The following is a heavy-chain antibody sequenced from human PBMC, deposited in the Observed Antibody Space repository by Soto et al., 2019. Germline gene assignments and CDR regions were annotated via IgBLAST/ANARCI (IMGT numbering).Heavy chain of an antibody. CDR1: GGSISSVDYY. D-gene: IGHD3-10*01. CDR3: AREKLWMVFFHX. Sequence: PSETLSLTCTVSGGSISSVDYYWSWIRQPPGKGLEWIGYIYYSGSTYYNPSLKSRVTISVDTSKNQFSLKLSSVTAADAAVYYCAREKLWMVFFHXWGQVTLVTVSX. CDR2: IYYSGST. V-gene: IGHV4-30-4*01. J-gene: IGHJ4*02.